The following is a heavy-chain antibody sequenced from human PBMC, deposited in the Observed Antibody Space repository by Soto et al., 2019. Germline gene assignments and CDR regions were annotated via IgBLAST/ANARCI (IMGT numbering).Heavy chain of an antibody. CDR3: ARAGNRLYYYYSSGV. J-gene: IGHJ6*02. V-gene: IGHV3-11*01. CDR1: GFTFSDYY. Sequence: AGSLRLSCAASGFTFSDYYMSWIRHAPGKGLEWVSYISSSFSSIYYAGSGKGRLTISRDTAKNSLYLQNKSLGAEHTSVYYFARAGNRLYYYYSSGVCGQGTTVTVSS. CDR2: ISSSFSSI.